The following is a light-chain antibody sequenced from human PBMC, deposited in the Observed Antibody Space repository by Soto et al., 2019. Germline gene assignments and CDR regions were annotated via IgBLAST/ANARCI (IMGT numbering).Light chain of an antibody. CDR2: AAS. J-gene: IGKJ4*01. CDR1: QGVSSW. CDR3: QQGDAFPLT. Sequence: DIQMTQSPSSVSAFVGDRVTITCRASQGVSSWLAWYQQKPGKAPNLLIYAASSLQSGVPSRFSGSGSGTDFTLTITNLQPEDFATYYCQQGDAFPLTFGGGPNVDIK. V-gene: IGKV1D-12*01.